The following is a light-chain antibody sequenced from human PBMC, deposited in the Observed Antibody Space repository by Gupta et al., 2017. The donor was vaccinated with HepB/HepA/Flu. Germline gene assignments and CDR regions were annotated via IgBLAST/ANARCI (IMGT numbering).Light chain of an antibody. Sequence: QSALTQPASESGSPGQSITISCTGTSSDVGGYDYVSWYQQHPGKAPKLMIYDVSNRPSGVSNRFSGSKTGNTASLTISALQAEEEADYYCSSYTTSTTVVFGGGTKLTVL. CDR1: SSDVGGYDY. CDR3: SSYTTSTTVV. J-gene: IGLJ2*01. V-gene: IGLV2-14*03. CDR2: DVS.